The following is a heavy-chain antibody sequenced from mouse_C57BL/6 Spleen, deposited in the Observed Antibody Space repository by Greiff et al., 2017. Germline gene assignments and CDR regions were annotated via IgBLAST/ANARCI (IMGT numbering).Heavy chain of an antibody. CDR1: GFNIKDYN. CDR3: ARGYDYGGYYYAMDY. V-gene: IGHV14-2*01. D-gene: IGHD2-4*01. CDR2: IDPEDGET. Sequence: VQLKESGAELVKPGASVKLSCTASGFNIKDYNMHWVKQRTEQGLEWIGRIDPEDGETKYAPKFQGKATITADTSSNTAYLQLSSLTSEDTAVYYCARGYDYGGYYYAMDYWGQGTSVTVSS. J-gene: IGHJ4*01.